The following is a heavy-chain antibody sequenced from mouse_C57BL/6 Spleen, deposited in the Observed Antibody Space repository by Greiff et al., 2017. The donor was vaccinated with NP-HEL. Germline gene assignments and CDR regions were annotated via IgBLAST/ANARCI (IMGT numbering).Heavy chain of an antibody. V-gene: IGHV1-19*01. Sequence: VQLKESGPVLVKPGASVKMSCKASGYTFTDYYMNWVKQSHGKSLEWIGVINPYNGGTSYNQKFKGKATLTVDKSSSTAYMALNSLTSEDSAVYYCARRGWVSHFDGWGKGTTLTVSS. CDR1: GYTFTDYY. J-gene: IGHJ2*01. CDR2: INPYNGGT. CDR3: ARRGWVSHFDG. D-gene: IGHD2-3*01.